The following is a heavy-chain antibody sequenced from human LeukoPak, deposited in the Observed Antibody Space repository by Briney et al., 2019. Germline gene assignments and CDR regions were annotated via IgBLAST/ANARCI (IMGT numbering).Heavy chain of an antibody. CDR1: GFTFSSYS. CDR3: ARECGGSCYWAFDY. J-gene: IGHJ4*02. CDR2: ISSSSSTI. D-gene: IGHD2-15*01. Sequence: PGGSLRLSCAASGFTFSSYSMNWVRQAPGKGLEWVSYISSSSSTIYYADSVKGRFTISRDNAKNSLYLQMNSLRAEDTAVYYCARECGGSCYWAFDYWGQGTLVTVSS. V-gene: IGHV3-48*04.